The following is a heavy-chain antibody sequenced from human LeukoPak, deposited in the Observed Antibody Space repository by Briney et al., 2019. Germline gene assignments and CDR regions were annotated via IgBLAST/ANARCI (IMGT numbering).Heavy chain of an antibody. CDR2: IYNTGRT. J-gene: IGHJ4*02. Sequence: SETLSLTCTVSGGSINSYYWSWIRQSPGKGLEWIGFIYNTGRTNYNPSLQSRVTMSIDTSKNQFSLKLSSVTAADTAVYCARQGELAIDYWGQGTLVTVSS. D-gene: IGHD1-26*01. V-gene: IGHV4-59*08. CDR1: GGSINSYY. CDR3: ARQGELAIDY.